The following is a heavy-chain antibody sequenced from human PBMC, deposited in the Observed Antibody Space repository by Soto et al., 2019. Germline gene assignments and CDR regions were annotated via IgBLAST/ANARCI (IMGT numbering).Heavy chain of an antibody. CDR2: VHISGHS. D-gene: IGHD1-1*01. J-gene: IGHJ5*01. V-gene: IGHV4-4*02. Sequence: SETLSLTCTLSGGSVRAPDWWNWVRQSPDKGLEWIAEVHISGHSNYNPSLRSRVSVSIDSSKNQFYLNLNSVTAADTAIYYCARVRQGCSANNCYFDPRGQGTQVTVSS. CDR3: ARVRQGCSANNCYFDP. CDR1: GGSVRAPDW.